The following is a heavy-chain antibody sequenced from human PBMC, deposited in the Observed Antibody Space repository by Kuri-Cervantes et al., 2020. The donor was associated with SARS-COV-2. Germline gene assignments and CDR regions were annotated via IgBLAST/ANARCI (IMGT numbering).Heavy chain of an antibody. J-gene: IGHJ4*02. CDR1: GGTFSSYA. V-gene: IGHV1-69*06. D-gene: IGHD2-21*02. CDR2: IIPIFGTA. Sequence: SVKVSCKASGGTFSSYAISWVRQAPGQGLEWMGGIIPIFGTANYAQKFQGRVTITADKSTSTAYMELSSLRSEDTVVYYCARIPTLAYCGGDCYPDYWGQGTRVTVAS. CDR3: ARIPTLAYCGGDCYPDY.